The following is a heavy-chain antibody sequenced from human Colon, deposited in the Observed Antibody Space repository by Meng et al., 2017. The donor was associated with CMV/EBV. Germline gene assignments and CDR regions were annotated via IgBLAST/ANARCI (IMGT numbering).Heavy chain of an antibody. CDR2: IRYNGESK. CDR1: GFTFSRHG. J-gene: IGHJ5*02. D-gene: IGHD2-2*01. CDR3: AKVNTQYCSSVSCPKGGFDP. V-gene: IGHV3-30*02. Sequence: GESLKISCAASGFTFSRHGMHWVRQAPGRGLEWVAFIRYNGESKLYADSVRGRFIISRDNSKNMLYLQMNSLKPEDTALYYCAKVNTQYCSSVSCPKGGFDPWGQGTLVTVSS.